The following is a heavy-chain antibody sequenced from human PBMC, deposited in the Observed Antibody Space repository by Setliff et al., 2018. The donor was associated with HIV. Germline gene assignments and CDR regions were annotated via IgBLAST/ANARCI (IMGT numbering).Heavy chain of an antibody. Sequence: AASVKVSCKASGGTFSSSPISWVRQAPGRGLEWVGGIIPIFGTANYAQKFQGRATITTDESTTTAYMELNNLRSDDTAVYYCARGSEISFYYGSGNYYLGAYWGQGTLVTVSS. V-gene: IGHV1-69*05. J-gene: IGHJ4*02. CDR3: ARGSEISFYYGSGNYYLGAY. CDR2: IIPIFGTA. CDR1: GGTFSSSP. D-gene: IGHD3-10*01.